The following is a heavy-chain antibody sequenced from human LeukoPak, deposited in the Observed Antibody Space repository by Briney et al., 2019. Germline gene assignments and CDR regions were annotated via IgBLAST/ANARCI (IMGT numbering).Heavy chain of an antibody. V-gene: IGHV3-30-3*01. J-gene: IGHJ4*02. CDR2: ISHDGNSQ. D-gene: IGHD6-13*01. Sequence: PGGSLRLSCAASGFTFSGFAMHWVRHAPGKGLEWVTLISHDGNSQYYADSVKGRFIISRDNSENTLYLQMNSLRPDGTAVYYCAREYSTNWYRSLRDWGQGTLVTVSS. CDR3: AREYSTNWYRSLRD. CDR1: GFTFSGFA.